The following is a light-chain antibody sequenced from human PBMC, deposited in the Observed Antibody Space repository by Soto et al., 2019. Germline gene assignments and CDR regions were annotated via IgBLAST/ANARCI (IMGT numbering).Light chain of an antibody. CDR1: QSVNSNY. CDR3: QQYDSTPPT. CDR2: GAS. Sequence: EIVLTQSPGTLSLSPGERATLSCRASQSVNSNYLAWDQRKPGQAPRLLIYGASNRATDIPYRFSASGSGTDFPLTITRLEAEDFAVYYCQQYDSTPPTFGQGTKV. J-gene: IGKJ1*01. V-gene: IGKV3-20*01.